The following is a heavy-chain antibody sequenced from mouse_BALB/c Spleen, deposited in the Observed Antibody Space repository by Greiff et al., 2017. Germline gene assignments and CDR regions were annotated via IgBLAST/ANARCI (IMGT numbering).Heavy chain of an antibody. V-gene: IGHV1-80*01. CDR1: GYAFSSYW. J-gene: IGHJ4*01. Sequence: QVQLKQSGAELVRPGSSVKISCKASGYAFSSYWMNWVKQRPGQGLAWIGQIYPGDGDTNYNGKFKGKAKLTADKSSSTAYMQLSSLTSEDSAVYFCASNSHITTVVAYSAMDYWGQGTSVTVSS. D-gene: IGHD1-1*01. CDR3: ASNSHITTVVAYSAMDY. CDR2: IYPGDGDT.